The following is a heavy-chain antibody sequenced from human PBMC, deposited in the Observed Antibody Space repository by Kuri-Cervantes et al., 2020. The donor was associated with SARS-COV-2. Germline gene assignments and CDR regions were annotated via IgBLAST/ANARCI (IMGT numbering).Heavy chain of an antibody. D-gene: IGHD3-22*01. V-gene: IGHV3-23*01. CDR3: ASGRIYDSSGYSPGGFDY. J-gene: IGHJ4*02. Sequence: GESLKISCGASGFTFSSYAMSWVRQAPGKGLEWVSVISGSGGTTYYADSVRGRFTGSRDNSKNTLYLQMNSLRAEDTVVYYCASGRIYDSSGYSPGGFDYWGQGTLVTVSS. CDR2: ISGSGGTT. CDR1: GFTFSSYA.